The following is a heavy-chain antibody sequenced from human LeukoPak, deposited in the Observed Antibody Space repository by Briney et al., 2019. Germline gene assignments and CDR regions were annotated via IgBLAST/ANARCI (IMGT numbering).Heavy chain of an antibody. V-gene: IGHV4-34*01. Sequence: PSETLSLTCAVYGGSFSGYYWSWIRQPPGKGLEWIGEINHSGSTNYNPSLKSRVTISVDTSKNQFSLKLSSVNAADTAVYYCARGRPYYDSSGYYDKFDYWGQGTLVTVSS. CDR1: GGSFSGYY. J-gene: IGHJ4*02. CDR3: ARGRPYYDSSGYYDKFDY. D-gene: IGHD3-22*01. CDR2: INHSGST.